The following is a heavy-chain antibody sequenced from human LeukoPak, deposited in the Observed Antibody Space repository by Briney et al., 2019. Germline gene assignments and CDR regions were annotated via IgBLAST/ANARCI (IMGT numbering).Heavy chain of an antibody. CDR1: GFTFDDYA. CDR2: ISGDGGST. J-gene: IGHJ4*02. Sequence: PGGSLRLSCAATGFTFDDYAMHWVRQAPGKGLEWLSLISGDGGSTYYADSVKGRFTISRDNSKKSLYLQMNSLRIEDTALYYCAKDHPEVYWGQGTLVTVSS. V-gene: IGHV3-43*02. CDR3: AKDHPEVY.